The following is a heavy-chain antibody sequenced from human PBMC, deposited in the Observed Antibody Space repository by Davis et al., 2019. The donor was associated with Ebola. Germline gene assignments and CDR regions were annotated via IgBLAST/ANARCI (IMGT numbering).Heavy chain of an antibody. D-gene: IGHD3-16*01. CDR2: IWYDGSNK. CDR1: GFTFSSYG. V-gene: IGHV3-30*02. J-gene: IGHJ6*04. CDR3: AKVGFWGSSVYYYYGMDV. Sequence: GESLKISCAASGFTFSSYGMHWVRQAPGKGLEWVAVIWYDGSNKYYADSVKGRFTISRDNSKNTLYLQMSSLRAEDTAVYYCAKVGFWGSSVYYYYGMDVWGKGTTVTVSS.